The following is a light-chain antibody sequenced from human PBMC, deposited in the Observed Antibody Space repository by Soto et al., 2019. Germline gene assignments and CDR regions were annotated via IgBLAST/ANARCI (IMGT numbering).Light chain of an antibody. J-gene: IGLJ2*01. Sequence: QSALTQPASVSGSPGQSITISGTGTSSDFGGYNYVSWYQQHPGKAPKLIIYEVSNRPSGVSNRFSGSKSGNTASLSISGLQTEDEADYYCSSSTTTSALVIFGGGTKLTVL. V-gene: IGLV2-14*01. CDR3: SSSTTTSALVI. CDR1: SSDFGGYNY. CDR2: EVS.